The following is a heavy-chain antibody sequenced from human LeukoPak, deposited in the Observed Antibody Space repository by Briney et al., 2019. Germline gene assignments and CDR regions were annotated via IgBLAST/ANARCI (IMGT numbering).Heavy chain of an antibody. CDR3: ASLYYDFWSGYQTNFDY. D-gene: IGHD3-3*01. J-gene: IGHJ4*02. CDR1: GYTFTTYG. Sequence: PGGSLRLSCAASGYTFTTYGMHWVRQAPGKGLEWVAFIRYDGTNKYYADSAKGRFTISRDNSQNIVDLQMNSLRAEDTAVYYCASLYYDFWSGYQTNFDYWGQGTLVTVSS. V-gene: IGHV3-30*02. CDR2: IRYDGTNK.